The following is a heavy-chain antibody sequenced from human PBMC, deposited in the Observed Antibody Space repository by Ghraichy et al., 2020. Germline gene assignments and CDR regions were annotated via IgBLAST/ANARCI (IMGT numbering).Heavy chain of an antibody. J-gene: IGHJ6*02. D-gene: IGHD4-23*01. CDR2: ITSSSRFI. CDR1: GFIFSRHY. V-gene: IGHV3-48*02. Sequence: GGSLRLSCAASGFIFSRHYMTWVRQAPGKGLEWVSYITSSSRFISYADSVKGRFTVSRDNAQNSLYLQMKSLRDDDTAVYYCARGSTVVRFYYYDGMDVWGQGTTVTVSS. CDR3: ARGSTVVRFYYYDGMDV.